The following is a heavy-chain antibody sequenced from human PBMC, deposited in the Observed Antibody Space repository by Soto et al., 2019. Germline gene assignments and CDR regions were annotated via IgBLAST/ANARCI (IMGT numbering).Heavy chain of an antibody. CDR1: GFNCISHG. V-gene: IGHV3-11*01. D-gene: IGHD6-19*01. CDR3: ARGSRGWAY. CDR2: ISSSGSTI. Sequence: HSCAASGFNCISHGRSWISQAPGRGLEWISYISSSGSTIYYADSVKGRFTISRDNAKNSLYLQMNSLRAEDTAVYYCARGSRGWAYWGQGTLVTVSS. J-gene: IGHJ4*02.